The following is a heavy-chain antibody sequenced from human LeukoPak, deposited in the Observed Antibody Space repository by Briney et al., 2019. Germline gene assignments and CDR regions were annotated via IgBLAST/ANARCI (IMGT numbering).Heavy chain of an antibody. D-gene: IGHD3-22*01. V-gene: IGHV1-24*01. Sequence: ASVKVSCKVSGYTLTELSMHWVRQAPGKGLEWMGGFDPEDGETIYAQKFQGRVTMTEDTSTDTAYMELSSLRSEDTAVYYCAIRSDSSGYYHFDYWGQGTLVTVSS. CDR1: GYTLTELS. J-gene: IGHJ4*02. CDR3: AIRSDSSGYYHFDY. CDR2: FDPEDGET.